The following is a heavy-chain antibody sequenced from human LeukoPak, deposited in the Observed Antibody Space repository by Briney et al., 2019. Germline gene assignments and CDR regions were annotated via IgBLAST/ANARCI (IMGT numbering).Heavy chain of an antibody. CDR1: GFTFSTYG. V-gene: IGHV3-7*03. J-gene: IGHJ5*01. CDR2: INQDASEI. D-gene: IGHD3-22*01. Sequence: GGSLRLSCAASGFTFSTYGMNWYRQAPGKGLEWVGNINQDASEINYVDSVRGRFTISRDNAKNSLHLQMNSLKASDTAMYYCARHQYYYDSSGNYGWFDSWGQGTLVTVSS. CDR3: ARHQYYYDSSGNYGWFDS.